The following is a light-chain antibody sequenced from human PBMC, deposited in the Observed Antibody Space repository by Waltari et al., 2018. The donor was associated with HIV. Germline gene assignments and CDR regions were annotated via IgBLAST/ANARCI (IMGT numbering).Light chain of an antibody. CDR3: QQYHSVPYT. CDR1: RNLLYRYNNKNY. J-gene: IGKJ2*01. V-gene: IGKV4-1*01. CDR2: WAS. Sequence: TQSPASLVVSLGGNDPIHCRSSRNLLYRYNNKNYLAGYRQKPGQPPKLLIYWASTRESGVPDRLSGSGSGTDFALTISNLQPEDVAVYYCQQYHSVPYTFGQGTRLEIK.